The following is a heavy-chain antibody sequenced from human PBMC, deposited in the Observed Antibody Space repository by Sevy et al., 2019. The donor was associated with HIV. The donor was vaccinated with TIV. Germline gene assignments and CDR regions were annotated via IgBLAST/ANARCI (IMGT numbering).Heavy chain of an antibody. CDR3: ASKRGYSSGPFDY. V-gene: IGHV4-30-4*01. J-gene: IGHJ4*02. D-gene: IGHD5-18*01. CDR1: GGSISSGDYY. Sequence: SETLSLTCTFSGGSISSGDYYWSWIRQPPGKGLQWIGYIYSSGGTYYNPFLNSRVSMSVDTSKNQFSLKLSSVTAADTAVYYCASKRGYSSGPFDYWGQGTLVTVSS. CDR2: IYSSGGT.